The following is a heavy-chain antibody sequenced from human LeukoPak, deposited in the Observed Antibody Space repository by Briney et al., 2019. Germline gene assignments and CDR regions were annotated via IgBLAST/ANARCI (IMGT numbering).Heavy chain of an antibody. Sequence: GGSLRLSCAASGFTFSSYGMHWVRQAPGKGLEWVAVIWYDGSNKYYADSVKGRFTISRDNSKNTLYLQMNSLRAEDTAVYYCAKAAYYCSSTSCYSTQYAFDIWGQGIMVTVSS. CDR2: IWYDGSNK. D-gene: IGHD2-2*01. CDR3: AKAAYYCSSTSCYSTQYAFDI. J-gene: IGHJ3*02. V-gene: IGHV3-33*06. CDR1: GFTFSSYG.